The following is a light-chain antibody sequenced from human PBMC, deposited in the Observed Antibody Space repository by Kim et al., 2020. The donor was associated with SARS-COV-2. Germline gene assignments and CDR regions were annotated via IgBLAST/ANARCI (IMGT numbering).Light chain of an antibody. CDR1: SLGTYY. CDR3: NSRDSSGNVV. V-gene: IGLV3-19*01. Sequence: VPLGQTVRTTCQGDSLGTYYAGCSQQKPGQAPVLFIYGKTNRPSGIPDRFSAASSGNTASLTITGAQAEDEADYYCNSRDSSGNVVFGGGTQLTVL. J-gene: IGLJ2*01. CDR2: GKT.